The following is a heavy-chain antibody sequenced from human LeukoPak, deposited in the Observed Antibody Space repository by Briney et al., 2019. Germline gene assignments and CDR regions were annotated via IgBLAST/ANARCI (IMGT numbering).Heavy chain of an antibody. Sequence: ASVKVSCKASGYTFSSFGITWVRQAPGQGLEWMGWISPYNGHTNYAQKLQDRVTMTTDTSTSTAYMELRRLRSDDTAVYYCARAGHRRYYYNNGYDYWGQGTLVTVSS. CDR3: ARAGHRRYYYNNGYDY. CDR2: ISPYNGHT. V-gene: IGHV1-18*01. J-gene: IGHJ4*02. D-gene: IGHD3-22*01. CDR1: GYTFSSFG.